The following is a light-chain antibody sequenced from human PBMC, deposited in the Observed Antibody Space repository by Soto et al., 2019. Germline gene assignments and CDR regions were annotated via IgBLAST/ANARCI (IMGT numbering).Light chain of an antibody. V-gene: IGKV3-11*01. CDR2: AAS. Sequence: EIVVTQSPATLSSSPGETATPSCRASQSVGSSLAWSKQKLGQAPRLLIYAASSRATGIPDRFSGSGSGTDFTLTISRLEPDDFAVYYCQQRDSWLITFGQGTRLEIK. J-gene: IGKJ5*01. CDR1: QSVGSS. CDR3: QQRDSWLIT.